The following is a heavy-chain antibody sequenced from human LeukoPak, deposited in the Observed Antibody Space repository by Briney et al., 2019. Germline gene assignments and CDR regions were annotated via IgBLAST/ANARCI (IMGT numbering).Heavy chain of an antibody. Sequence: GGSLRLSCAASGFSFGSYAMGWTRQAPGQGLEWVSAISGSGSHANYAESVKGRFTISRDNSKNTLYLQMHSLIAADTAVYYCGSGPVGTTVPWGQGTLVTVSS. CDR2: ISGSGSHA. J-gene: IGHJ5*02. D-gene: IGHD1-1*01. CDR1: GFSFGSYA. CDR3: GSGPVGTTVP. V-gene: IGHV3-23*01.